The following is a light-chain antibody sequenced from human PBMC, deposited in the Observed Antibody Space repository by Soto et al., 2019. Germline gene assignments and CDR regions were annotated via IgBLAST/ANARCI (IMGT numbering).Light chain of an antibody. CDR2: DDN. CDR3: GTWDSSLSAAF. V-gene: IGLV1-51*01. J-gene: IGLJ2*01. Sequence: QSVLTQPPSVSAAPGQKVTISCSGSNSNIGTNYVSWYQHLPGTAPKLLIYDDNKRPSGLPDRSSASQSGTSATLGITGLQTGDEADYYCGTWDSSLSAAFFGGGTQLTVL. CDR1: NSNIGTNY.